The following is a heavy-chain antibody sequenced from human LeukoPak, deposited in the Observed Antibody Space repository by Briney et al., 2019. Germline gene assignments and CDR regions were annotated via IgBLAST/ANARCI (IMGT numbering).Heavy chain of an antibody. D-gene: IGHD6-13*01. CDR2: ISYDGSNK. J-gene: IGHJ4*02. CDR3: ARFPIAAAGYFDY. Sequence: GGSLRLSCAASGFTFSSYAIHWVRQAPGKGLEWVAVISYDGSNKYYADSVKGRFTISRDNSKNTLYLQMNSLRAEDTAVYYCARFPIAAAGYFDYWGQGTLVTVSS. CDR1: GFTFSSYA. V-gene: IGHV3-30-3*01.